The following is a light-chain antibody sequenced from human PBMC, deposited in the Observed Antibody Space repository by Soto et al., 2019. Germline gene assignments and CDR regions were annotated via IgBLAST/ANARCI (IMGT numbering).Light chain of an antibody. J-gene: IGLJ1*01. CDR3: NSYAGSSYV. V-gene: IGLV2-23*02. CDR1: STDVGNYNL. CDR2: QVT. Sequence: QSALTQPASVSGSPGQSITISCTGTSTDVGNYNLVSWYQQHPGKAPKLMIFQVTKRPSGISDRFSGSKSGNTASLTISGLQADDEAEYYCNSYAGSSYVFGTGTKVTVL.